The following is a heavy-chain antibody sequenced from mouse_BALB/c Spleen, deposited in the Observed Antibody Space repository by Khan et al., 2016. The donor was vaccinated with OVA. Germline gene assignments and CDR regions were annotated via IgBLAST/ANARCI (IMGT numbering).Heavy chain of an antibody. D-gene: IGHD1-1*01. J-gene: IGHJ2*01. CDR1: GYSITSGYA. CDR3: ARGNYYGYYFDY. V-gene: IGHV3-2*02. CDR2: ISYSGGT. Sequence: EVQLQESGPGLVKPSQSLSLTCTVTGYSITSGYAWNWIRQFPGNKQEWMDYISYSGGTSYNPSLKSRISISRDTSKNQFFLQLNSVTTEDTATYYCARGNYYGYYFDYWGQGTTLTVSS.